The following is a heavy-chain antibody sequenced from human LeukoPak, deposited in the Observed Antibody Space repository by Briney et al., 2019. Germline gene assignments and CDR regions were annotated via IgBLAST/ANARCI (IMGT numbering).Heavy chain of an antibody. CDR1: GASVSSGSYY. CDR3: ARGSRGYSYG. J-gene: IGHJ4*02. V-gene: IGHV4-61*01. Sequence: PAETLSLTCTISGASVSSGSYYWSWIRQPPGKGLEWIGYIYYSGSTNYNPSLKSRVTISVDTSKNQFSLKLSSVTAADTAVYYCARGSRGYSYGWGQGTLVTVSS. CDR2: IYYSGST. D-gene: IGHD5-18*01.